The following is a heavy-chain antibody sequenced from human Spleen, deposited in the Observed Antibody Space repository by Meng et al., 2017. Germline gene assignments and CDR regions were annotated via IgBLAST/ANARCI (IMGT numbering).Heavy chain of an antibody. CDR3: AKDINSGTFNLLDY. V-gene: IGHV4-34*01. CDR1: GGSFSGYY. Sequence: SETLSLTCAVYGGSFSGYYWSWIRQPPGKGLEWIGEINHSGSTNYNPSLKSRVTISVDTSKNQFSLKLSSVTAADTAVYYCAKDINSGTFNLLDYWGQGTLVTVSS. CDR2: INHSGST. D-gene: IGHD1-26*01. J-gene: IGHJ4*02.